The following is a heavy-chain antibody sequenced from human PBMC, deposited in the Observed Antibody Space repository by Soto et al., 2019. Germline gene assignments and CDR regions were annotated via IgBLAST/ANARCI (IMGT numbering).Heavy chain of an antibody. Sequence: SVKVSCKASGGTFSSYAISWVRQAPGQGLEWMGGIIPIFGTANYAQKFQGRVTITADESTSTAYMEPSSLRSEDTAVYYCARESPQVVVTSSWFDPWGQGTLVTVSS. CDR3: ARESPQVVVTSSWFDP. V-gene: IGHV1-69*13. CDR2: IIPIFGTA. J-gene: IGHJ5*02. D-gene: IGHD2-21*02. CDR1: GGTFSSYA.